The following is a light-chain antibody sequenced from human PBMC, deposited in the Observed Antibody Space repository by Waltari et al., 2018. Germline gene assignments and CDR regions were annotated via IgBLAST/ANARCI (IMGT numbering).Light chain of an antibody. CDR2: DVS. Sequence: QSALTQPRSVSGSPGQSVTISCTGTSSDVGGYDHVSWYQQHPGKAPKLMIYDVSKRPSGVPDRFSASKSGNTASLTISGLQAEDEADYYCCSYAGSSTRVFGGGTKLTVL. J-gene: IGLJ2*01. CDR1: SSDVGGYDH. CDR3: CSYAGSSTRV. V-gene: IGLV2-11*01.